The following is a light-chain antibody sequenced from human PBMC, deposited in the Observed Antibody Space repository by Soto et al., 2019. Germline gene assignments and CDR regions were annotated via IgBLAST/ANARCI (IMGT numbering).Light chain of an antibody. CDR1: QSVRSNY. CDR3: QQDGSSPLT. J-gene: IGKJ4*01. Sequence: EIVLTHSPDTLSLSPGERATLSCRASQSVRSNYLAWYQQKPGQAPRFLIYDTSSRATGIPDRFSGSGSGTDFTLTISRLEPEDVAVYYCQQDGSSPLTFGVGTKGEIK. V-gene: IGKV3-20*01. CDR2: DTS.